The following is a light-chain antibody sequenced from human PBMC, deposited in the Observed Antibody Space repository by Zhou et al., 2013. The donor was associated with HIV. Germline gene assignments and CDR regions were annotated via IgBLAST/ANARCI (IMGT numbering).Light chain of an antibody. J-gene: IGKJ1*01. CDR3: QQYNSYLT. Sequence: DIQMTQSPSTLSASIGDRVTITCRASQNIHSWLAWYQQKPGKAPKLLIYKASSLESGVPSRFSGSGSGTEFTLTISSLQPDDFATYYCQQYNSYLTFGQGTKVEIK. V-gene: IGKV1-5*03. CDR1: QNIHSW. CDR2: KAS.